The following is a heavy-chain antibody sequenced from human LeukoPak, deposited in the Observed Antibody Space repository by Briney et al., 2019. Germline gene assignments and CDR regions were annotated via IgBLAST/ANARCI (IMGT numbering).Heavy chain of an antibody. CDR1: GFTFSSYW. J-gene: IGHJ6*02. D-gene: IGHD5-12*01. Sequence: PGGSLRLSCAASGFTFSSYWMHWVRQAPGKGLVWVSRINSDGSSTSYADSVKGRFTISRDNAKNTLYLQMNSLRAEDTAVYYCARWGLYSGYGYYYYGMDVWGQGTTVTVSS. CDR2: INSDGSST. V-gene: IGHV3-74*01. CDR3: ARWGLYSGYGYYYYGMDV.